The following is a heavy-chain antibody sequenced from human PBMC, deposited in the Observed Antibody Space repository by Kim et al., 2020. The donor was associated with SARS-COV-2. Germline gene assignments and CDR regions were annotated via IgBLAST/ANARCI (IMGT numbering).Heavy chain of an antibody. CDR2: IYTSGST. V-gene: IGHV4-4*07. Sequence: SETLSLTCTVSGGSISSYYWSWIRQPAGKGLEWIGRIYTSGSTNHNPSLKSRVTMSVDTSKNQFSLKLSSVTAADTAVYYCARDLQWYNWNHGGWDYWGQGTLVTVSS. CDR1: GGSISSYY. D-gene: IGHD1-20*01. J-gene: IGHJ4*02. CDR3: ARDLQWYNWNHGGWDY.